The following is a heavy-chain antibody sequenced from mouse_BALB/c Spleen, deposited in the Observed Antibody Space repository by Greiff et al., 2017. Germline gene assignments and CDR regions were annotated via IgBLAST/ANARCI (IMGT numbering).Heavy chain of an antibody. CDR1: GFTFSSFG. V-gene: IGHV5-17*02. D-gene: IGHD2-1*01. CDR2: ISSGSSTI. J-gene: IGHJ4*01. CDR3: ARWVGNYPLYAMDY. Sequence: EVKVEESGGGLVQPGGSMKLSCVASGFTFSSFGMHWVRQAPEKGLEWVAYISSGSSTIYYADTVKGRFTISRDNPKNTLFLQMTSLRSEDTAMYYCARWVGNYPLYAMDYWGQGTSVTVSS.